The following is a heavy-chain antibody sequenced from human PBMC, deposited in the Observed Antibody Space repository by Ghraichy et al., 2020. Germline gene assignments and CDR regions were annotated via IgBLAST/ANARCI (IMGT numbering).Heavy chain of an antibody. CDR1: GFTFRSHW. V-gene: IGHV3-7*03. Sequence: GGSLRLSCAASGFTFRSHWMTWVRQAPGKGLEWVANIKQDGSEKLYVDSVKGRFTISRDNAENSLYLQMNSLRAEDTAVYYCARDDYASGPWDYWGQGTLITVSS. D-gene: IGHD3-10*01. CDR2: IKQDGSEK. CDR3: ARDDYASGPWDY. J-gene: IGHJ4*02.